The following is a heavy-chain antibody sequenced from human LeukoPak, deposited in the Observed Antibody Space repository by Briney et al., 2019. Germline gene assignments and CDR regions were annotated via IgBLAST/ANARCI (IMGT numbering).Heavy chain of an antibody. CDR2: IIPIFDTA. V-gene: IGHV1-69*06. D-gene: IGHD3-22*01. CDR1: GGTFSSYA. J-gene: IGHJ3*02. CDR3: ARAYDSSGYRGNDAFDI. Sequence: SVKVSCKASGGTFSSYAISWVRQAPGQGLEWMGGIIPIFDTANYAQKFQGRVTITADKSTSTAYMELSSLRSEDTAVYYCARAYDSSGYRGNDAFDIWGQGTMVTVSS.